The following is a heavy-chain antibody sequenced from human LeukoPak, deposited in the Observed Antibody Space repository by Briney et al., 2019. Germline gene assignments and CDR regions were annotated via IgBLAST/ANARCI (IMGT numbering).Heavy chain of an antibody. CDR2: INSDGSST. CDR3: ASTYYDFWSGYFY. V-gene: IGHV3-74*01. Sequence: GGSLRLSCAASGFTFSSYWMHWVRQAPGKGLVWVSRINSDGSSTRYADSVKGRFTISRDNAKNTLYLQMNSLRAEDTAVYYCASTYYDFWSGYFYWGQGTLVTVSS. J-gene: IGHJ4*02. D-gene: IGHD3-3*01. CDR1: GFTFSSYW.